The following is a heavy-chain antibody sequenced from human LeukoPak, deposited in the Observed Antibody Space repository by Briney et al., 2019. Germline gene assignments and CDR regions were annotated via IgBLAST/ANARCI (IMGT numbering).Heavy chain of an antibody. D-gene: IGHD6-19*01. V-gene: IGHV1-8*03. CDR1: VYTFTNYD. CDR2: MNPSSGNT. CDR3: ARAPRWGGLRSGSYYFDY. Sequence: ASVRVACKASVYTFTNYDINWVRQATGQGLEWMGWMNPSSGNTGYAQKFQGRVTITRNTSITTAYMELSSLRSEDTAVYYCARAPRWGGLRSGSYYFDYWGQGTLVTVSS. J-gene: IGHJ4*02.